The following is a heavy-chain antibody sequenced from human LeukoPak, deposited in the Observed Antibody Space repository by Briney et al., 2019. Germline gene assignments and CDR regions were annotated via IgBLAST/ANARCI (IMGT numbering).Heavy chain of an antibody. CDR3: ARASGMDV. V-gene: IGHV3-30-3*01. Sequence: PGGSRRLSCAASGFTFSSYAMHWVRQAPGKGLEWVAVISYDGSNKYYADSVKGRFTISRDNSKNTLYLQMNNLRAEDTAVYYCARASGMDVWGQGTTVTVSS. J-gene: IGHJ6*02. CDR2: ISYDGSNK. CDR1: GFTFSSYA.